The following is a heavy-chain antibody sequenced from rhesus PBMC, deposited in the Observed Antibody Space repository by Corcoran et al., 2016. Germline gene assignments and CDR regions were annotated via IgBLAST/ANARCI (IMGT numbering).Heavy chain of an antibody. J-gene: IGHJ4*01. CDR1: GGSVSSSNW. Sequence: QVQLQESGPGLVKPSETLSLTCAVSGGSVSSSNWWSWIRQPPGKGLEWIGYSIVVCGGTTHSPSPRGRFTISPAPSRTNFSLRRGFGPAADPAGYYCAPSFEFDYWGRGVLVPVSS. V-gene: IGHV4-65*01. CDR3: APSFEFDY. CDR2: SIVVCGGT.